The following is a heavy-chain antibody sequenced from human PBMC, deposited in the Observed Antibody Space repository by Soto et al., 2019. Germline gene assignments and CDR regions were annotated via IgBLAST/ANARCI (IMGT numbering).Heavy chain of an antibody. J-gene: IGHJ5*01. D-gene: IGHD2-2*01. CDR1: GFTFSRYG. V-gene: IGHV3-21*06. CDR3: ARDPSEGRVGNWFES. CDR2: ISSSTSYV. Sequence: GGSLRLSCAGSGFTFSRYGMNWLRQAPGKGLEWVASISSSTSYVYYADSVKGRFSTSRDNAKNILYLEMYALRTEDTAVYYCARDPSEGRVGNWFESWGQGTLVTVSS.